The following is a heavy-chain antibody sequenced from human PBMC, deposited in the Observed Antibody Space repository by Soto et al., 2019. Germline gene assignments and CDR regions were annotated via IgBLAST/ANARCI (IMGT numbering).Heavy chain of an antibody. CDR2: INHGGST. V-gene: IGHV4-34*01. D-gene: IGHD3-22*01. Sequence: SETLSLTCAVYGGSFSGYYWSWIRQPPGKGLEWIGEINHGGSTNYNPSLKSRVTISVDTSKNQFSLKLSSVTAADTAVYYCARVRPRRITMIVVVRTSPPGGWFDPWGQGTLVTVSS. CDR1: GGSFSGYY. CDR3: ARVRPRRITMIVVVRTSPPGGWFDP. J-gene: IGHJ5*02.